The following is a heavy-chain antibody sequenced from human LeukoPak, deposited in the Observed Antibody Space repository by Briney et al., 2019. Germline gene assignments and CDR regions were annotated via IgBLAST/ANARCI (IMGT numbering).Heavy chain of an antibody. CDR2: VYYSGNT. Sequence: SETLSLTCTVSGGSISCYYWNWVRQPPGRGLEWIGYVYYSGNTDYNPSLKSRVTISVDTSQNQFSLHLSSVTAADTAVYYCARFFYSYFDYWGQGTLVTVSS. CDR3: ARFFYSYFDY. CDR1: GGSISCYY. J-gene: IGHJ4*02. V-gene: IGHV4-59*01. D-gene: IGHD2-15*01.